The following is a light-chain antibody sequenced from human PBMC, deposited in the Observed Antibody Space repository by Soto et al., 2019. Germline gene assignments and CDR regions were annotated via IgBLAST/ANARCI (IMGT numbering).Light chain of an antibody. V-gene: IGKV1-39*01. Sequence: DIQMTQSPSSLPASVGDRVTITCRASQVITNHLAWYHQKTGRVPTRLIYAASRLQSGVPSRCSGSGSGTDFTLTINGLQPEDFASYYCQQSYNMSPSTFGQGARLEI. J-gene: IGKJ5*01. CDR1: QVITNH. CDR3: QQSYNMSPST. CDR2: AAS.